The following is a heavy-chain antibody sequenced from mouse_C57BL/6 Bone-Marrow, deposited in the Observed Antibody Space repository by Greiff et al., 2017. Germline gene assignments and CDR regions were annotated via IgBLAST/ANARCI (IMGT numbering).Heavy chain of an antibody. J-gene: IGHJ2*01. Sequence: EVQLQQSGAELVRPGASVKLSCTASGFNIKDDYMHWVKQRPEQGLEWIGWIDPENGDTEYASKFQGKATITADTSSNTAYLQLSSLTSEDTAVYYCTRLDYYGPWGQGTTLTVSS. D-gene: IGHD1-2*01. CDR1: GFNIKDDY. CDR3: TRLDYYGP. CDR2: IDPENGDT. V-gene: IGHV14-4*01.